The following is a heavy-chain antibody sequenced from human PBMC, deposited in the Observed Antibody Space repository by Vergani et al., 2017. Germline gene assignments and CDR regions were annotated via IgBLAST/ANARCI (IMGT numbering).Heavy chain of an antibody. CDR2: INHSGST. D-gene: IGHD3-10*01. CDR3: AKGRFGENWFDP. V-gene: IGHV4-34*01. J-gene: IGHJ5*02. Sequence: QVQLQQWGAGLLKPSETLSLTCAVYGGSFSGYYWSWIRQPPGKGLEWIGEINHSGSTNYNPSLKSRVTISVDTSKNQFSLKLSSVTAADTAVYYCAKGRFGENWFDPWGQGTLVTVSS. CDR1: GGSFSGYY.